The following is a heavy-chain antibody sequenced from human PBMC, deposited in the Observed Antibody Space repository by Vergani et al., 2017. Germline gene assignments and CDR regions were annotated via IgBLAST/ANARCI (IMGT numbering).Heavy chain of an antibody. D-gene: IGHD2-2*01. J-gene: IGHJ6*02. Sequence: EVQLVESGGGLVQPGGSLRLSCAASGFTFSSYSMNWVRQAPGKGLEWVSYISSSSSTIYYADSVKGRFTISRDNAKNSLYLQMNSLRAEDTAVYYCAREPARYCSSTSCYSWDYYYYGMDVWGQGTTVTVSS. CDR3: AREPARYCSSTSCYSWDYYYYGMDV. CDR2: ISSSSSTI. CDR1: GFTFSSYS. V-gene: IGHV3-48*01.